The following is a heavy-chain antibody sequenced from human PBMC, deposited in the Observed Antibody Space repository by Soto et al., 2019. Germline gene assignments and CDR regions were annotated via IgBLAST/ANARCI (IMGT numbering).Heavy chain of an antibody. Sequence: GASVKVSCKTSGSIFTSSAVQWVRQARGQRLEWIGRIVVGSGNTNYAQKFQERVTFTRDTSTSTVNMYLSNLRSEDTAIYYCSADVLATGVVWGQGTLVPVAA. CDR1: GSIFTSSA. CDR2: IVVGSGNT. V-gene: IGHV1-58*01. J-gene: IGHJ4*02. D-gene: IGHD5-12*01. CDR3: SADVLATGVV.